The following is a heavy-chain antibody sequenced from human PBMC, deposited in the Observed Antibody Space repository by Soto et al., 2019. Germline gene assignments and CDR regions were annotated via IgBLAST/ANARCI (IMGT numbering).Heavy chain of an antibody. CDR2: ISGSGGST. V-gene: IGHV3-23*01. Sequence: EVQLLESGGGLVQPGGSLRLSCAASGFTFSSYAMSWVRQAPGKGLEWVSAISGSGGSTYYADSVKGRFTISRDNTKNTLYLQMNSLRAEETAVYYCARKMVENWFDPWGQGTVLTLSS. CDR1: GFTFSSYA. D-gene: IGHD2-8*01. CDR3: ARKMVENWFDP. J-gene: IGHJ5*02.